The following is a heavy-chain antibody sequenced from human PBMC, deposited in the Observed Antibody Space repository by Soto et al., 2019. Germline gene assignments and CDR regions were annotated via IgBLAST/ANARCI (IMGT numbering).Heavy chain of an antibody. D-gene: IGHD1-1*01. V-gene: IGHV4-38-2*01. CDR2: IYHSGST. J-gene: IGHJ6*02. CDR3: ARVERLQGGSYGMDV. Sequence: SETLSLTCAVSGYSISSGYYWGWIRQPPGKGLEWIGSIYHSGSTYYNPSLKSRVTISVDTSKNQFSLKLSSVTAAATAVYYCARVERLQGGSYGMDVWGQGTAVTVSS. CDR1: GYSISSGYY.